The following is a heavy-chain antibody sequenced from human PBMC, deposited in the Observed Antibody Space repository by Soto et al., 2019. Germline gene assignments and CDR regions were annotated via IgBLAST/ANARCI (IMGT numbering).Heavy chain of an antibody. D-gene: IGHD2-2*01. Sequence: ASVKVSCKASGGTFSTYTISWVRQAPGQGLEWMGRIIPILDIANYAQKFQGRVTITADKSTTTAYMELSSLRSEDTAVYYCASEDCSSTRCYHHFDYWGQGTPVTVSS. V-gene: IGHV1-69*02. CDR3: ASEDCSSTRCYHHFDY. CDR1: GGTFSTYT. J-gene: IGHJ4*02. CDR2: IIPILDIA.